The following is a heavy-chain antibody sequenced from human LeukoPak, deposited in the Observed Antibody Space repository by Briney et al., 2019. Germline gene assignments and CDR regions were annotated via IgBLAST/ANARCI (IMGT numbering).Heavy chain of an antibody. CDR3: AKGVDYCSGGSCPADY. CDR1: GSTLRTYA. CDR2: ISSDGSKK. V-gene: IGHV3-30-3*01. D-gene: IGHD2-15*01. J-gene: IGHJ4*02. Sequence: GGSLRLSCVASGSTLRTYAMHWVRQAPGKGLEWVAVISSDGSKKFYSDSVKGQFTISRDNSKNTLYLQMNSLRAEDTAVYYCAKGVDYCSGGSCPADYWGPGTLVTVSS.